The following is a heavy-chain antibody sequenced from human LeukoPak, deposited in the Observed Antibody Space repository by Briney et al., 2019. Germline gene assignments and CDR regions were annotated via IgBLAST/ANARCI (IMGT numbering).Heavy chain of an antibody. Sequence: ASVKVSFKASGYTFTRYDITWVRQAPGQGREWMGWMSPNSGNTGYAQKFQGRVTMTRNTSITTAYMELSSLTSEDTAVYYCARETTIPPYYFDYWGLGSQVTVSP. CDR3: ARETTIPPYYFDY. J-gene: IGHJ4*02. CDR2: MSPNSGNT. D-gene: IGHD3-9*01. V-gene: IGHV1-8*01. CDR1: GYTFTRYD.